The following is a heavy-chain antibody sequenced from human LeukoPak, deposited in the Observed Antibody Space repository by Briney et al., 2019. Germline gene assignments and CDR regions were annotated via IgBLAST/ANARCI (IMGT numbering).Heavy chain of an antibody. CDR2: ISSSSSYI. Sequence: GGSLRLSCAASGFTFSSYAMSWVRQAPGKGLEWVSSISSSSSYIYYADSVKGRFTISRDNAKNSLYLQMNSLRAEDTAVYYCARDIAAAGPYDYWGQGTLVTVSS. CDR1: GFTFSSYA. J-gene: IGHJ4*02. D-gene: IGHD6-13*01. CDR3: ARDIAAAGPYDY. V-gene: IGHV3-21*01.